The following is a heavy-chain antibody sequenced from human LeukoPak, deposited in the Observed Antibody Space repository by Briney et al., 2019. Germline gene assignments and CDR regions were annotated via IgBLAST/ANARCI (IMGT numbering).Heavy chain of an antibody. CDR3: ARHPPNYSLGAFDI. CDR2: IYYSGST. V-gene: IGHV4-59*08. Sequence: SETLSLTCTVSGGSISSYYWSWIRQPPGKGLEWIAYIYYSGSTNYNPSLESRVTISVDTSKNQFSLRLNSVTAADTAVYYCARHPPNYSLGAFDIWGQGTMVTVSS. CDR1: GGSISSYY. D-gene: IGHD5-24*01. J-gene: IGHJ3*02.